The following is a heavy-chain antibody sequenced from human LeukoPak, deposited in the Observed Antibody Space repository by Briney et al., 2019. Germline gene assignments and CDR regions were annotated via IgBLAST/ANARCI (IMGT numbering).Heavy chain of an antibody. J-gene: IGHJ3*02. Sequence: SETLSLTCAVYGGSFSGYYWSWIRQPPGKGLEWIGHIYNSGSTNYNPSLKSRVTISVDTSNNEFSLKLGSVTAADTAVYYCARDEEHIVVVTAIAVAFDIWGQGTMVTVSS. CDR1: GGSFSGYY. CDR3: ARDEEHIVVVTAIAVAFDI. CDR2: IYNSGST. V-gene: IGHV4-59*01. D-gene: IGHD2-21*02.